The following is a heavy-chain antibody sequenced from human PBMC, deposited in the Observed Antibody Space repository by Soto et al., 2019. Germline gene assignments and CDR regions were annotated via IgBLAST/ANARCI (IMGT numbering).Heavy chain of an antibody. J-gene: IGHJ6*02. CDR2: IWYDGSNK. CDR1: GFTFSSYG. V-gene: IGHV3-33*01. CDR3: ASLYGSGSDYYYYGMDV. Sequence: QVQLVESGGGVVQPGRSLRLSCAASGFTFSSYGMHWVRQAPGKGLEWVAVIWYDGSNKYYADSVKGRFTISRDNSKNTLYPQMNSLRAEDTAVYYCASLYGSGSDYYYYGMDVWGQGTTVTVSS. D-gene: IGHD3-10*01.